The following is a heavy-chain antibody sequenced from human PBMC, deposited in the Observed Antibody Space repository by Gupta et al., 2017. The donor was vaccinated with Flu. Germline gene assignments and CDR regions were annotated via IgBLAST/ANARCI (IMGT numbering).Heavy chain of an antibody. CDR2: ISSSGSTI. D-gene: IGHD1-26*01. Sequence: EVQLVESGGGLVQPGGSVRLSCAASGFTFSSYEMNWVRQAPGKGLEWVSYISSSGSTIYYADSVKGRFTISRDNAKNSLYLQMNSLRAEDTAVYYCARSPSDSGSYYHYYYGMDVWGQGTTVTVSS. V-gene: IGHV3-48*03. J-gene: IGHJ6*02. CDR1: GFTFSSYE. CDR3: ARSPSDSGSYYHYYYGMDV.